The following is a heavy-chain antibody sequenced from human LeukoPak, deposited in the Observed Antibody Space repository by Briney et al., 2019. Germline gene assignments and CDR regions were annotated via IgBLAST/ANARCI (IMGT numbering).Heavy chain of an antibody. CDR3: ASPLGYSSGWAWGGMDV. J-gene: IGHJ6*02. D-gene: IGHD6-19*01. CDR2: IYSGGST. V-gene: IGHV3-66*01. Sequence: PGGSLRLSCAASGFTVSSNYMSWVRQAPGKGLEWVSVIYSGGSTYYADSVKGRFTISRDNSKNTLYLQMNSLRAEDTAVYYCASPLGYSSGWAWGGMDVWGQGTTVTVSS. CDR1: GFTVSSNY.